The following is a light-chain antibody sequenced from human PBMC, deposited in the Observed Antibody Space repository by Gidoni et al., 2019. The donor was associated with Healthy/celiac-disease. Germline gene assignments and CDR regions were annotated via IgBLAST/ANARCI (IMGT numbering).Light chain of an antibody. CDR3: QQYDNLLRST. V-gene: IGKV1-33*01. Sequence: DIQLTQSPSSLSASVGDRVTIPCQASQDISNYLNWYQQKPGKAPKLLIYDASNLETGVPSRFSGSGSGTDFTFTISSLQPEDIATYYCQQYDNLLRSTFGPGTKVDIK. CDR2: DAS. J-gene: IGKJ3*01. CDR1: QDISNY.